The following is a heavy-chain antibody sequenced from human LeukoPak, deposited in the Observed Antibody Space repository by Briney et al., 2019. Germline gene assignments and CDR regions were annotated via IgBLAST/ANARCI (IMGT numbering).Heavy chain of an antibody. D-gene: IGHD2-15*01. Sequence: SETLSLTCTVSGGSISSYYWSWIRQPPGKGLEWIGYIYYSGSTNYNPSLKSRVTISVDTSKNQFSLKLSSVTAADTAVYYCARGLRYCSGGSCYPDYWGQGTLVTVSS. CDR2: IYYSGST. V-gene: IGHV4-59*01. J-gene: IGHJ4*02. CDR1: GGSISSYY. CDR3: ARGLRYCSGGSCYPDY.